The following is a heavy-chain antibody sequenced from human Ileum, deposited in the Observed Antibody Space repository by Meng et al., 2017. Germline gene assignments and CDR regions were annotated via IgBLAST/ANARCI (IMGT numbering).Heavy chain of an antibody. CDR3: ARVSYNKGSPKFDS. V-gene: IGHV4-4*02. D-gene: IGHD1-14*01. J-gene: IGHJ4*02. CDR2: IYESGTT. Sequence: QGPLKGSGPGLVKPSETLSLSCAVSGDSIRNGNWWSWVRQPPGKGLGWIGEIYESGTTNYNPSLKSRVTISVDKSKNEFSLKLSSVTAADTALYYCARVSYNKGSPKFDSWGQGTLVTVSS. CDR1: GDSIRNGNW.